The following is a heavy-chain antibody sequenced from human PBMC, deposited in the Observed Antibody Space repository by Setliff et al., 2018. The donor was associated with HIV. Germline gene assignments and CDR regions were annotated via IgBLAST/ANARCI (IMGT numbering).Heavy chain of an antibody. Sequence: GGSLRLSCAASGFIFSTYGMSWVRQAPGKGLEWVSAISGSTGWADYADSVKGRFTISRDNSKNSLYLQINSLRAEDTAVYYCASAVGGNWKYYFDYWGQGTLVTVSS. CDR2: ISGSTGWA. D-gene: IGHD1-20*01. CDR1: GFIFSTYG. V-gene: IGHV3-23*01. CDR3: ASAVGGNWKYYFDY. J-gene: IGHJ4*02.